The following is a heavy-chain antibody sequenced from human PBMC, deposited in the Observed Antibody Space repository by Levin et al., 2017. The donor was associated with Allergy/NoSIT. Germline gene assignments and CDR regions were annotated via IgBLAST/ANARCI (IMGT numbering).Heavy chain of an antibody. V-gene: IGHV4-30-2*01. J-gene: IGHJ4*02. Sequence: SCAVSGGSISSGGYSWSWIRQPPGKGLEWIGNIYLSGSTYYNPSLKSRVTISVDRSKNQFSLNLSSVTAVDTAVYYCARVAGYSYGYSFDYWGQGTLVTVSS. CDR1: GGSISSGGYS. CDR3: ARVAGYSYGYSFDY. CDR2: IYLSGST. D-gene: IGHD5-18*01.